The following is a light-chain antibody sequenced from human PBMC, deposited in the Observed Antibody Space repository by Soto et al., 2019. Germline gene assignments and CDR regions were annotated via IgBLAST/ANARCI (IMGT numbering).Light chain of an antibody. Sequence: EVVLTQSPGTLSFSPGERATLSCRASQSVSSSYLAWYQQKPGQAPSLLIYGASTRATGIPDRFSGSGSGAEFTLTINSLQSEDFAVYYCQPYNNLPLTFGGGTKVDI. V-gene: IGKV3-15*01. CDR1: QSVSSSY. CDR3: QPYNNLPLT. CDR2: GAS. J-gene: IGKJ4*01.